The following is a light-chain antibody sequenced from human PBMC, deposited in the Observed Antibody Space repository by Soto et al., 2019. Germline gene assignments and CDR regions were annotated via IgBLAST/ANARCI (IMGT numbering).Light chain of an antibody. V-gene: IGLV1-44*01. CDR2: TNN. J-gene: IGLJ2*01. Sequence: QSVLTQPPSVSGTPGQRVTISCSGSNSNIGSNSVNWYQHVPGTAPKLLIHTNNLRPSGIPDRFSGSRSGTSASLDITDLQSEDETEYYCEAWDDSLKAVIFGGGTKLPS. CDR3: EAWDDSLKAVI. CDR1: NSNIGSNS.